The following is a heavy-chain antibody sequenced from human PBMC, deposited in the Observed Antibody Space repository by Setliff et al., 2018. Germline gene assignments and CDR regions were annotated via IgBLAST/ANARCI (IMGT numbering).Heavy chain of an antibody. J-gene: IGHJ6*03. Sequence: SVKVSCKASGDTFSSYGISWVRQAPGQGLEWMGGTIPMFGSTSYAQKFQGRVTIITDESTTTAYMELSSLGSEDTAVYYCARERGDIVTTTSYYYYLDVWGKGTTVTVSS. CDR3: ARERGDIVTTTSYYYYLDV. D-gene: IGHD5-12*01. CDR1: GDTFSSYG. V-gene: IGHV1-69*05. CDR2: TIPMFGST.